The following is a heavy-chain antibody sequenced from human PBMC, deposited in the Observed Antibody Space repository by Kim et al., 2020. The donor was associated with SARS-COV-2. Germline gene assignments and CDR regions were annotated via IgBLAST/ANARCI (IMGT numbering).Heavy chain of an antibody. V-gene: IGHV3-13*01. D-gene: IGHD3-9*01. Sequence: GGSLRLSCAASGFTFSSYDMHWVRQATGKGLEWVSGVRTAGDTYYPDSVKGRFTISRENAKNSLYLQMNSLSAGDTAVYYCARGRYIWDVWGQGTTVTVSS. CDR3: ARGRYIWDV. CDR1: GFTFSSYD. CDR2: VRTAGDT. J-gene: IGHJ6*02.